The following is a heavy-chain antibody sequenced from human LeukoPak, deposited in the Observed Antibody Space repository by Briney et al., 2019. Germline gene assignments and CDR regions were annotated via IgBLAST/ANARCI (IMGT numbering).Heavy chain of an antibody. CDR3: AKDTGGNGAYFYAMDV. Sequence: GRSLRLSCVGSGFAFHNYAMHWVRRPPGKGLEWVTAINWNSDTKAYADSVKGRFTISRDRARNSLYLQMDSLRPEDTALYYCAKDTGGNGAYFYAMDVWGQGTSVTVSS. CDR1: GFAFHNYA. V-gene: IGHV3-9*01. CDR2: INWNSDTK. D-gene: IGHD4-23*01. J-gene: IGHJ6*02.